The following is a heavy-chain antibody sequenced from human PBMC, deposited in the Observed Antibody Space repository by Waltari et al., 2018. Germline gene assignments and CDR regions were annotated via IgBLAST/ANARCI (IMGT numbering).Heavy chain of an antibody. Sequence: QVQLVQSGAEVKKPGASVKVPCKASGYTFTNYGISWVRQAPGQGLEWMGWIGGYTGDTYYAQKFQGRVTMTTDPSTSTAFMEVRSLRSDDTAVYYCARGADYYFDYWGQGSLLTVSS. CDR1: GYTFTNYG. J-gene: IGHJ4*02. CDR3: ARGADYYFDY. CDR2: IGGYTGDT. V-gene: IGHV1-18*01. D-gene: IGHD3-3*01.